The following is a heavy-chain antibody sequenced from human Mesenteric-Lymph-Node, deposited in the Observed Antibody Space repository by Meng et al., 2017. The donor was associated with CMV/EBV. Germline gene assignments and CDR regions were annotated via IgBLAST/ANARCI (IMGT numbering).Heavy chain of an antibody. D-gene: IGHD2-15*01. J-gene: IGHJ6*02. CDR1: GFAVSSHY. CDR3: ARHCSGGSCYSDAGYGMDV. V-gene: IGHV3-66*04. CDR2: IYTSGTT. Sequence: GGSLRLSCAASGFAVSSHYMNWVRQAPGKGLEWVSVIYTSGTTDYADSVKGRFTISRDNAKNSLYLQMNSLRAEDTAVYYCARHCSGGSCYSDAGYGMDVWGQGTTVTVS.